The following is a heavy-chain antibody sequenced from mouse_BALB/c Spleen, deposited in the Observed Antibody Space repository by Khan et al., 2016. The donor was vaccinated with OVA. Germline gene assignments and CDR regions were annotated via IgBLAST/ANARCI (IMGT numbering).Heavy chain of an antibody. CDR3: ARWSYSAFAY. V-gene: IGHV1-77*01. D-gene: IGHD2-12*01. J-gene: IGHJ3*01. CDR2: ISPGSDTT. Sequence: QVQLQESGPEVVKPGASLKLSCKASGYTFTDYYIGWVKQSTGQGLEWIGDISPGSDTTYYNEKFKDKATLTADISSNTAYMQLSSLTSEDSSVYCCARWSYSAFAYWGQGTLVTVSA. CDR1: GYTFTDYY.